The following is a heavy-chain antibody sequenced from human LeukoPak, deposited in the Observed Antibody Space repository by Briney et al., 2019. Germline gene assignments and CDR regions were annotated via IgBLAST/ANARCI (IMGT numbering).Heavy chain of an antibody. Sequence: SETLSLTCTVSGGSISSNIYYWGWIRQPPGKGLEWIGSIFYTGSTYYNPSLRSRVTISVDTSKNQFSLKLTSVTAADTAVYFCARVGYTSSWFGGWFDPWGQGTLVTVSS. CDR1: GGSISSNIYY. D-gene: IGHD6-13*01. CDR2: IFYTGST. CDR3: ARVGYTSSWFGGWFDP. J-gene: IGHJ5*02. V-gene: IGHV4-39*07.